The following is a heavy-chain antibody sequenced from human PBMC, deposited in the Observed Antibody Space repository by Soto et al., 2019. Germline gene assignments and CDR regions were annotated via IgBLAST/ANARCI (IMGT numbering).Heavy chain of an antibody. V-gene: IGHV3-53*01. CDR3: ARGRGNCVVTTCYLPFDS. CDR1: GFTVSSKY. CDR2: LYSDGNT. J-gene: IGHJ4*02. D-gene: IGHD2-2*01. Sequence: GGSLRLSCAASGFTVSSKYMSLLRQAPGKGLEWVSILYSDGNTYYADSVKGRFTISRDNSKNTLNLQMNSLRAEDTAVYFCARGRGNCVVTTCYLPFDSWGQGTLVTVSS.